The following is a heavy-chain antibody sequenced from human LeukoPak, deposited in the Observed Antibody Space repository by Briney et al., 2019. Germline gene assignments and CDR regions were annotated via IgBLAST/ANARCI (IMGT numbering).Heavy chain of an antibody. CDR1: GYTFTIYD. CDR2: MNPNSGDT. V-gene: IGHV1-8*03. D-gene: IGHD6-6*01. CDR3: ARGRAARPRRHGSNWFDP. Sequence: RWASVKVSCKASGYTFTIYDINWVRQAPGQGLEWMGWMNPNSGDTGYAQKFQGRVTITWNTSISTAYMELSSLRSEDTAVYYCARGRAARPRRHGSNWFDPWGQGTLVTVSS. J-gene: IGHJ5*02.